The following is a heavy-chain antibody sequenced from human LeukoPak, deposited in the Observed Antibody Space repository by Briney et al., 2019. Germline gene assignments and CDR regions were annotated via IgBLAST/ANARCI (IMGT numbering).Heavy chain of an antibody. CDR3: ATGDPGSWYYFDY. J-gene: IGHJ4*02. D-gene: IGHD6-13*01. CDR1: GYTLTELS. Sequence: ASVKVSCKVSGYTLTELSMHWVRQAPGKGLEWMGGFDPEDGETIYAQKFQGRVTMTEDTSTDTAYMELSGLRSEDTAVYYCATGDPGSWYYFDYWGQGTLVTVSS. CDR2: FDPEDGET. V-gene: IGHV1-24*01.